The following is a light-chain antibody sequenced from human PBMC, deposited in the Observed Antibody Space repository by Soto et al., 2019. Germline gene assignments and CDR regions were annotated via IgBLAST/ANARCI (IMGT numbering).Light chain of an antibody. CDR2: RVS. CDR3: CSFAGRDTYVV. Sequence: QSALIQPRSVSGSPGQSVTISCTGTSSDVGHYNFVSWYQHHPGKAPKPMIYRVSQRPSGVPDRFSGSKSGNTASLTISRLQTEDEADYYCCSFAGRDTYVVFGGGTKLTVL. J-gene: IGLJ2*01. V-gene: IGLV2-11*01. CDR1: SSDVGHYNF.